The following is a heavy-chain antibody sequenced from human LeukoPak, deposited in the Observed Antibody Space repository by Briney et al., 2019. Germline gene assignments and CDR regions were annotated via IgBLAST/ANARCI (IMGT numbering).Heavy chain of an antibody. CDR3: ARGQNPPTPQKSRKARGSYSYRAV. CDR1: GASISSTSYC. J-gene: IGHJ6*03. V-gene: IGHV4-39*07. D-gene: IGHD5-12*01. Sequence: PSETLSLTCTVSGASISSTSYCWGWIRQPPGKGLEWIGSIYHSGSTYYNPSLKSRVTISVDTSKNQFSLKLSSVTAADTAVYYWARGQNPPTPQKSRKARGSYSYRAVGAKGTTATVS. CDR2: IYHSGST.